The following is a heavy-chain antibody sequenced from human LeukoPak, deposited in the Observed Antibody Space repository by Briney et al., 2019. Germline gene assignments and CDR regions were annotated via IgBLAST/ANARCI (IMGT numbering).Heavy chain of an antibody. CDR2: IYYSGST. J-gene: IGHJ4*02. CDR1: GGSISSGAYY. D-gene: IGHD1-26*01. CDR3: ARGRLGDNFDY. Sequence: PSETLSLTCSVSGGSISSGAYYWSWIRQHPGKGLEWIGYIYYSGSTYYNPSRKSRVTISLDTSKNQFSLKLSSVTAADTAVYYCARGRLGDNFDYWGQGTLVTVSS. V-gene: IGHV4-31*03.